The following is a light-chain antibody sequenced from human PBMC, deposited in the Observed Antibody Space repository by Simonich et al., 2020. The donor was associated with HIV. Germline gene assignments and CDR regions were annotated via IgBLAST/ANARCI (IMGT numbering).Light chain of an antibody. V-gene: IGKV4-1*01. CDR1: QSVLSSSNNKNY. CDR3: QQHNNWPLT. J-gene: IGKJ4*01. CDR2: WAS. Sequence: DIVMTQSPDSLAVSLGERATINCKSSQSVLSSSNNKNYLAWYQQKPGQPPKLLIYWASTRESGVPDRFSGSGSGTDFTLTISSLQAEDFAVYYCQQHNNWPLTFGGGTKVEIK.